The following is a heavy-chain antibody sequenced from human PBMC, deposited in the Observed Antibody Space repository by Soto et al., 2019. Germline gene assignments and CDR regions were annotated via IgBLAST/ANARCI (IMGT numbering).Heavy chain of an antibody. Sequence: GGSLSLSCRASGFTFDDYAMSWVRQAPGKGLEWVGFIRSKAYGGTTEYAASVKGRFTISRDDSKSFAYLQMNSLNTEDTAVYFCARDGDYFVSGTYGYLDYWGLGTLVTVSS. V-gene: IGHV3-49*04. CDR3: ARDGDYFVSGTYGYLDY. D-gene: IGHD3-10*01. J-gene: IGHJ4*02. CDR1: GFTFDDYA. CDR2: IRSKAYGGTT.